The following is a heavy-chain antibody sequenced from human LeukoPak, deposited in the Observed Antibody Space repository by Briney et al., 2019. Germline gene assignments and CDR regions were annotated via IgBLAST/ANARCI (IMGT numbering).Heavy chain of an antibody. CDR2: IRFDGSSK. CDR1: GFSFHTYG. J-gene: IGHJ4*02. D-gene: IGHD4/OR15-4a*01. V-gene: IGHV3-30*02. Sequence: PGGSLRLSCSASGFSFHTYGMHWVRKAPGKGLEWVAFIRFDGSSKYYADYVKGRFTISRDNSKNTLYLQMNSLRAEDTAVYYCARRAGAYSHPYDYWGQGTLVTVSS. CDR3: ARRAGAYSHPYDY.